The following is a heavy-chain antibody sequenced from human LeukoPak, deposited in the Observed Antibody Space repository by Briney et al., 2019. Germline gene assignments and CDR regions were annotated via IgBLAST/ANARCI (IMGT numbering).Heavy chain of an antibody. D-gene: IGHD2/OR15-2a*01. J-gene: IGHJ4*02. Sequence: PGGSLRLSCAASGFTFSSYAMSWVRQAPGKGLEWVSGISGSGNSTYYADSVKGRFTISRDNSKNTVYLQMNSLRAEDTAVYYCAKRDFSDRSFDYWGQGTLVTVPS. CDR3: AKRDFSDRSFDY. CDR2: ISGSGNST. V-gene: IGHV3-23*01. CDR1: GFTFSSYA.